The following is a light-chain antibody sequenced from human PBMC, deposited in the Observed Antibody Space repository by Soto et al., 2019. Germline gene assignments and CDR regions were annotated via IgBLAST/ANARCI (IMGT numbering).Light chain of an antibody. V-gene: IGKV1-39*01. CDR3: QQYYSYPLT. Sequence: DIQMTQSPSSLSASVGDRVTITCRASQTISNYLNWYQKKPGKAPKLLIYAASTLQSGVPSRFSGSGSGTDFTLTISCLQSEDFATYYCQQYYSYPLTFGGGTKVDIK. CDR1: QTISNY. J-gene: IGKJ4*01. CDR2: AAS.